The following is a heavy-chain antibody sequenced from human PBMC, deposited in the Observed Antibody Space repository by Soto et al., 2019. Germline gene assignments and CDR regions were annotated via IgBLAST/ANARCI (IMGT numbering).Heavy chain of an antibody. CDR3: ARDAPPPELRFLEWHNYDYNGMDV. CDR1: GYSFTAYG. D-gene: IGHD3-3*01. Sequence: ASVKVSCKTSGYSFTAYGISWVRQAPGQGLEWMGWISCYNGKTKYAQKVQGRVTMTTDTSTSTAYMEVRSLRSDDTAIYYCARDAPPPELRFLEWHNYDYNGMDVWGQGTTVTVSS. J-gene: IGHJ6*02. V-gene: IGHV1-18*01. CDR2: ISCYNGKT.